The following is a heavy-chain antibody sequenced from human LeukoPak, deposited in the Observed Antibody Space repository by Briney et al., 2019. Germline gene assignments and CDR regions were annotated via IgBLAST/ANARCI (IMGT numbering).Heavy chain of an antibody. CDR2: ISAYNGNT. J-gene: IGHJ4*02. D-gene: IGHD3-22*01. V-gene: IGHV1-18*01. Sequence: GASVKVSCKASGYTFTSYSISWVRQAPGQGLEWMGWISAYNGNTNYAQKLQGRVTMTTDTSTSTAYMELRSLRSDDTAVYYCARVAEEHYDSSGYYFDYWGQGTLVTVSS. CDR1: GYTFTSYS. CDR3: ARVAEEHYDSSGYYFDY.